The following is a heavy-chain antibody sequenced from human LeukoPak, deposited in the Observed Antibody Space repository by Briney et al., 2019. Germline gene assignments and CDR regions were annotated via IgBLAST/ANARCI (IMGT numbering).Heavy chain of an antibody. Sequence: GESLKISCQGSGYSFTSYGISWVRQAPGQGLEWMGWISAYNGNTNYAQKLQGRVTMTTDTSTSTAYMELRSLRSDDTAVYYCARGPRRAYCSSTSCPLQTDYWGQGTLVTVSS. J-gene: IGHJ4*02. V-gene: IGHV1-18*04. CDR1: GYSFTSYG. D-gene: IGHD2-2*01. CDR3: ARGPRRAYCSSTSCPLQTDY. CDR2: ISAYNGNT.